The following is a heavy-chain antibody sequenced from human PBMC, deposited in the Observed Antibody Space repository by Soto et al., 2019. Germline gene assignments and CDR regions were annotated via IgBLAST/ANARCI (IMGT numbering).Heavy chain of an antibody. CDR3: AKAVRGYTYGDF. J-gene: IGHJ4*02. CDR1: GFTFSSSA. Sequence: EVQLLESGGGLVQPGGSLRLSCAASGFTFSSSAMTWVRQVPGKGLEWVSTISGSGSSTYYADSVKGRFTISRDNSKNTLYVQMNGLRAEDTAVYFCAKAVRGYTYGDFWGQGTLVTVSS. V-gene: IGHV3-23*01. D-gene: IGHD5-18*01. CDR2: ISGSGSST.